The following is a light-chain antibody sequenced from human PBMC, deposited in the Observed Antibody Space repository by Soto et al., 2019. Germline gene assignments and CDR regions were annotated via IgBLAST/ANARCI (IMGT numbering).Light chain of an antibody. V-gene: IGKV1-17*03. CDR2: SAS. CDR1: RGIGNY. Sequence: DIQMTQSPSAMAASVGDRVTITGRASRGIGNYLAWCQQKPGKVPKRMIYSASSLQSGVPSRFTARCPGKEFPLPISSPPPEDFATYYCLHHSISPWKVGHGPNV. J-gene: IGKJ1*01. CDR3: LHHSISPWK.